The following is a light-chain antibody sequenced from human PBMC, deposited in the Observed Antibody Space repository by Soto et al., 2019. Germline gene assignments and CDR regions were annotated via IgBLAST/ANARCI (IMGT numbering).Light chain of an antibody. CDR1: SGHSTYI. CDR2: LEGSGSY. V-gene: IGLV4-60*02. CDR3: ETWDSSTGV. Sequence: QSVLTQSSSASASLGSSVKLTCTLSSGHSTYIIAWHQQQSGKAPRYLMKLEGSGSYNKGSGVPDRFSGSSSGADRYLTISNLQFEDEADYYCETWDSSTGVFGGGTKVTVL. J-gene: IGLJ3*02.